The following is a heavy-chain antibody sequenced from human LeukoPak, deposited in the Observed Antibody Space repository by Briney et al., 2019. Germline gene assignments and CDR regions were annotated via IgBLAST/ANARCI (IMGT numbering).Heavy chain of an antibody. CDR2: ISGSGGST. V-gene: IGHV3-23*01. Sequence: GGSLRLSCAASGFTFSSYAMSWVRQAPGKGLEWVSAISGSGGSTYYADSVKGRFTISRDNSKNTLYLQMNSLRAEDTAVYYCAKDLGDYYGSGSYDCYFDYWGQGTLVTVSS. D-gene: IGHD3-10*01. CDR1: GFTFSSYA. J-gene: IGHJ4*02. CDR3: AKDLGDYYGSGSYDCYFDY.